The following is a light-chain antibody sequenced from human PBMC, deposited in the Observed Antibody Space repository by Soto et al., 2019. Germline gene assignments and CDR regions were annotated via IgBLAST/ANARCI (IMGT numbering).Light chain of an antibody. CDR1: QQSGAKY. J-gene: IGKJ5*01. V-gene: IGKV3-20*01. Sequence: EIQLTQSPGTLSLSPGESATLSCRVSQQSGAKYVAWYQQRRGRAPRLLVYGASKRAAGIPDRFRGSGSGTEFSLTISGLEPEDFAVYFCQQFSSSPPLSFGVRRRSEIK. CDR2: GAS. CDR3: QQFSSSPPLS.